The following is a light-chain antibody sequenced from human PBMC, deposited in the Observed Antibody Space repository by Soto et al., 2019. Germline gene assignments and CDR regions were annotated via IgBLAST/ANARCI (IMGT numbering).Light chain of an antibody. V-gene: IGKV1-5*01. Sequence: DIQMTQSPSTLSASVGDRVTITCRASQSISNWLAWYQQKPGNAPKLLISDASNLVSGVPSRFSGSGSGKEFTLNIRSLQPDDFANYYCQQYNTYSPWTLGQGTKVDIK. J-gene: IGKJ1*01. CDR2: DAS. CDR1: QSISNW. CDR3: QQYNTYSPWT.